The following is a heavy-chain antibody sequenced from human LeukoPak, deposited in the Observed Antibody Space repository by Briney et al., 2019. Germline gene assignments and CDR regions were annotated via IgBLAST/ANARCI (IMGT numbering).Heavy chain of an antibody. CDR2: IYSDGST. Sequence: GGSLRLSCAASGFTVSSNYMTWVRQAPGKGLEWVSVIYSDGSTYYADSVKGRFTISRDNSKNTLYLQVNSLRAEDTAVYFCARETLAGFDYWGQGTLVTVSS. V-gene: IGHV3-53*01. J-gene: IGHJ4*02. CDR1: GFTVSSNY. D-gene: IGHD6-19*01. CDR3: ARETLAGFDY.